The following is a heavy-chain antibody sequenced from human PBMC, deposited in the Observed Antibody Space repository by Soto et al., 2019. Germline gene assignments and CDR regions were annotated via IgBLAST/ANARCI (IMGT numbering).Heavy chain of an antibody. D-gene: IGHD6-13*01. CDR3: ARGVAAAGPYPYYYYGMDV. CDR2: INPNSGGT. J-gene: IGHJ6*02. V-gene: IGHV1-2*02. Sequence: GASVKVSCKASGYTFTGYYMHWVRQAPGQGLEWMGWINPNSGGTNYAQKFQGRVTMTRDTSISTAYMELSRLRSDDTAVYYCARGVAAAGPYPYYYYGMDVWGQGTTVTVSS. CDR1: GYTFTGYY.